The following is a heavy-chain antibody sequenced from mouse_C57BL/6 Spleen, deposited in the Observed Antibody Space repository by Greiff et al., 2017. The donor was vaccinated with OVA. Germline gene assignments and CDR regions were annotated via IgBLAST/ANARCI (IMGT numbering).Heavy chain of an antibody. V-gene: IGHV1-75*01. D-gene: IGHD1-1*01. Sequence: VQLQQSGPELVKPGASVKISCKASGYTFTDYYINWVKQRPGQGLEWIGWIFPGSGSTYYNEKFKGKATRTVDKSSSTAYMLLSSLTSEDSAVYFCARDTTVVATPGGYFDVWGTGTTVTVSS. CDR1: GYTFTDYY. J-gene: IGHJ1*03. CDR2: IFPGSGST. CDR3: ARDTTVVATPGGYFDV.